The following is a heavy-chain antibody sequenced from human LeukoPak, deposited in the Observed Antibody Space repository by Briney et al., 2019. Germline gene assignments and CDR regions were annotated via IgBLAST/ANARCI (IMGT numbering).Heavy chain of an antibody. CDR2: INHSGST. J-gene: IGHJ4*02. Sequence: SETLSLTCAVYGGSFSGYYWSWIRQPPGKGLEWIGEINHSGSTNYNPSLKSQVTISVDTSKNQFSLKLSSVTAADTAVYYCARGRVYYYDSSGYYATRPNFDYWGQGTLVTVSS. D-gene: IGHD3-22*01. CDR3: ARGRVYYYDSSGYYATRPNFDY. CDR1: GGSFSGYY. V-gene: IGHV4-34*01.